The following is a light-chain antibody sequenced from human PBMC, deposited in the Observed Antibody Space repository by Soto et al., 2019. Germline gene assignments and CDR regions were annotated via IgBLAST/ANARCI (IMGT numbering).Light chain of an antibody. V-gene: IGLV2-23*01. CDR3: CSYAGSRPNYV. Sequence: QSVLTQPASVSGSPGQSITISCTGTSSDVGSYNLVSWYQQHPGKAPKLMIYEGSKRPSGVSNRFSGSKSGNTASLTISGLQAEDEADYYCCSYAGSRPNYVFGTGTKLTVL. J-gene: IGLJ1*01. CDR1: SSDVGSYNL. CDR2: EGS.